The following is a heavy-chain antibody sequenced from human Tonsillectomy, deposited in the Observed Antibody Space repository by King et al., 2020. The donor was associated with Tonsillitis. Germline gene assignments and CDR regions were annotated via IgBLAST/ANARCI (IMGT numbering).Heavy chain of an antibody. CDR1: GFTFNSYW. Sequence: VQLVESGGDLVQPGGSLRLSCAASGFTFNSYWMSWVRQAPGKGLEWVANIKKDGSQKYYVYSVKGRFTISRDNAKNSLYLQMNSLRAEDTAVYYCARDRGDYYDSSGTCDYWGQGTLVTVSS. J-gene: IGHJ4*02. V-gene: IGHV3-7*03. D-gene: IGHD3-22*01. CDR3: ARDRGDYYDSSGTCDY. CDR2: IKKDGSQK.